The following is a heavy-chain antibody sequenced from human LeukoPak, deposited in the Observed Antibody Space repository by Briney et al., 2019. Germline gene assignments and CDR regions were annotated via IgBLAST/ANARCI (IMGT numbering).Heavy chain of an antibody. CDR3: ATGSSSGWYVDY. J-gene: IGHJ4*02. V-gene: IGHV1-69-2*01. CDR1: GYTFTDYY. Sequence: ASVKVSCKVSGYTFTDYYMHWVQQAPGKGLEWMGLVDPEDGETIYAEKFQGRVTITADTSTATAYMELSSLRSEDPAVYYCATGSSSGWYVDYWGQGTLVTVSS. D-gene: IGHD6-19*01. CDR2: VDPEDGET.